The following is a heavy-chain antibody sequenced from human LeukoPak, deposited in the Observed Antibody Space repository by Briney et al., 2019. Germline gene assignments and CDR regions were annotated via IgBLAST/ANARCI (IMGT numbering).Heavy chain of an antibody. Sequence: PGGSLRLSCAASGFTFSNFWMSWVRQAPGRGLEWVANIHPEGNEKYHVESVKGRFTISRDNAKNSLFLQMNGLRVEDTAVYYCARGDAFSGDHWGQGTLVTVSS. CDR2: IHPEGNEK. J-gene: IGHJ4*02. CDR3: ARGDAFSGDH. CDR1: GFTFSNFW. V-gene: IGHV3-7*04.